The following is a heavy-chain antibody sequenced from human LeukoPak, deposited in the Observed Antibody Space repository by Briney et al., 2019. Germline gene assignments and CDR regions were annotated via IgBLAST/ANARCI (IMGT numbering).Heavy chain of an antibody. D-gene: IGHD2-2*02. CDR3: ARGQGYCSKTSCYTPSWFDP. CDR2: MNPNSGNT. J-gene: IGHJ5*02. CDR1: GYTFTSYD. V-gene: IGHV1-8*01. Sequence: ASVKVSCKASGYTFTSYDIIWVRQATGQGLEWMGWMNPNSGNTGYAQKFQGRVTMTRNTSVSTAYMELSSLRSEDTAVYYCARGQGYCSKTSCYTPSWFDPWGQGTLVTVSS.